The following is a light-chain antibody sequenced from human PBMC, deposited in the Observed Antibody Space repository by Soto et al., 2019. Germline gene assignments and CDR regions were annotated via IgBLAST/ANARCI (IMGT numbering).Light chain of an antibody. CDR1: SSDVGSYNY. CDR2: EVR. CDR3: SSYTTSTTQV. J-gene: IGLJ2*01. V-gene: IGLV2-14*01. Sequence: SALTQPASVSGSPGQSITISCTGTSSDVGSYNYVSWYQQHPGKAPKLMIYEVRNRPSGVSDRFSGSKSGKTASLTIFGLQAEDEADYYCSSYTTSTTQVFGGGTKLTVL.